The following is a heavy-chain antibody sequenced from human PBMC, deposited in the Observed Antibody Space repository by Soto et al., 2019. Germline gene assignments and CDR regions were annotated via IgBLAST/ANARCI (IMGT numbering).Heavy chain of an antibody. Sequence: GGSLRLSCAASGFTFSSYWMSWVRQGPGKGPEWVANIKQDGSEKYYVDSVKGRFTISRDNAKNSLYLQMTSLRAEDTAAYHCAKSLSAIPGDSWGQGTLVTVSS. CDR2: IKQDGSEK. CDR3: AKSLSAIPGDS. J-gene: IGHJ4*02. D-gene: IGHD2-2*01. CDR1: GFTFSSYW. V-gene: IGHV3-7*05.